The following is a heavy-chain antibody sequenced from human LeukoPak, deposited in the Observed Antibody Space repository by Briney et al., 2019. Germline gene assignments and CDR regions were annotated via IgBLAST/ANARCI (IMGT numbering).Heavy chain of an antibody. V-gene: IGHV3-30*18. Sequence: GGSLRLSCAASGFTFSSYGMHWVRQAPGKGLEWVAVISYDGSNKYYADSVKGRFTISRDNSKNTLYLQMNSLRAEDTAVYYCAKDGDIFRRYWGQGTLVTVSS. CDR3: AKDGDIFRRY. D-gene: IGHD3-9*01. CDR2: ISYDGSNK. CDR1: GFTFSSYG. J-gene: IGHJ4*02.